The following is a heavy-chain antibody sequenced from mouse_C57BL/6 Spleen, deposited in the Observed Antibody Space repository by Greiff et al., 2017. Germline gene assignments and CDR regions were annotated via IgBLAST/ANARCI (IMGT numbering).Heavy chain of an antibody. D-gene: IGHD1-1*01. Sequence: VQLQQSGPGLVKPSQSLSLTCSVTGYSITSGYYWNWIRQFPGNKLEWMGYISYDGSNNYNPSLKNRISITRDTSKNQFFLKLNSVTTEDTATYYCASRDYGSSYDWFAYWGQGTLVTVSA. CDR1: GYSITSGYY. CDR3: ASRDYGSSYDWFAY. CDR2: ISYDGSN. J-gene: IGHJ3*01. V-gene: IGHV3-6*01.